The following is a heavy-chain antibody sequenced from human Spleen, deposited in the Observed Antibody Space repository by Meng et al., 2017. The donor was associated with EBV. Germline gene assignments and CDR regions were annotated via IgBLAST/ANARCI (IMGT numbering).Heavy chain of an antibody. CDR2: INPSDGST. Sequence: QGELGQAGAEVRSPGASVKFSIQASGYTFTNYHIHWVRQAPGQGLQWMGMINPSDGSTNYAQNFQGRVTMTRDTFKSTVSLELSSLGFEDTAVYYCAILGVYGSGSFGIDYWGQGSLVTVSS. CDR3: AILGVYGSGSFGIDY. J-gene: IGHJ4*02. CDR1: GYTFTNYH. V-gene: IGHV1-46*01. D-gene: IGHD3-10*01.